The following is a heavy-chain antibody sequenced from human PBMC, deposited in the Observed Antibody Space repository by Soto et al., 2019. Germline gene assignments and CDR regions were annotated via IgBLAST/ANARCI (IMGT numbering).Heavy chain of an antibody. CDR3: ARDKRFLEWLLYQPGVFDY. V-gene: IGHV4-38-2*02. J-gene: IGHJ4*02. Sequence: SETLSLTCAVSGYSMSSGYYWGWIGQRPGKGLEWIGSIYHSGSTYYNPSLKSRVTISVDTSKNQFSLKLSSVTAADTAVYYCARDKRFLEWLLYQPGVFDYWGQGTLVT. CDR2: IYHSGST. D-gene: IGHD3-3*01. CDR1: GYSMSSGYY.